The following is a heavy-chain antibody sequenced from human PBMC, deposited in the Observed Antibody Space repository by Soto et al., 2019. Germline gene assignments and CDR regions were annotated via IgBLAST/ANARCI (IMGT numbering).Heavy chain of an antibody. J-gene: IGHJ4*02. Sequence: GGSLRLSCAASGFTFSSYAMHWVRQAPGKGLEWVAVISYGGSNKYYADSVKGRFTISRDNSKNTLYLQMNSLRAEDTAVYYCARGPLDQLLHGGFDYWGQGTLVTVPQ. CDR3: ARGPLDQLLHGGFDY. CDR2: ISYGGSNK. V-gene: IGHV3-30-3*01. D-gene: IGHD2-2*01. CDR1: GFTFSSYA.